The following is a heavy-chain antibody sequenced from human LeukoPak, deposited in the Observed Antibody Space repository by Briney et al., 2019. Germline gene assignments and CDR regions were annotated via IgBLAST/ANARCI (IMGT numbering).Heavy chain of an antibody. CDR2: IIPIFGTA. D-gene: IGHD4-17*01. Sequence: SVKVSCKASGYTFTKYYMYWVRQAPGQGLEWMGRIIPIFGTANYAQKFQGRVTITTDESTSTAYMELSSLRSEDTAVYYCARDLGYGDYGWGQGTLVTVSS. CDR1: GYTFTKYY. CDR3: ARDLGYGDYG. J-gene: IGHJ4*02. V-gene: IGHV1-69*05.